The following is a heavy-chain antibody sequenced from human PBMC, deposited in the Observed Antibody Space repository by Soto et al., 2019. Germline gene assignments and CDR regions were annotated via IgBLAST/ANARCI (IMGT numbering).Heavy chain of an antibody. J-gene: IGHJ2*01. CDR2: ISGSGGST. Sequence: GGSLRLSCAASGFTFSSYAMSWVRQAPGKGLEWVSAISGSGGSTYYADSVKGRFTISRDNSKNTLYLQMNSLRAEDTAVYYCAKEIYGYSSGWDGWYFDLWGRGTLVNVSS. V-gene: IGHV3-23*01. CDR1: GFTFSSYA. D-gene: IGHD6-19*01. CDR3: AKEIYGYSSGWDGWYFDL.